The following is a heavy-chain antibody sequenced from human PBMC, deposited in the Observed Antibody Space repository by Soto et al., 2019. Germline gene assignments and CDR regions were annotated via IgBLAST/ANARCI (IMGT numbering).Heavy chain of an antibody. CDR2: IIPVFDKA. D-gene: IGHD3-16*01. V-gene: IGHV1-69*01. Sequence: QVQLVHSGADVKKPGSSVKVSCKTSGGSFGSSAISWVRQAPAQGLEWMGEIIPVFDKANYAQNFQGRLTITADELTGTVFMELSSLRSEDTAVYFCARLRRDWGDAFDLWGLGTFVTVSS. CDR3: ARLRRDWGDAFDL. J-gene: IGHJ3*01. CDR1: GGSFGSSA.